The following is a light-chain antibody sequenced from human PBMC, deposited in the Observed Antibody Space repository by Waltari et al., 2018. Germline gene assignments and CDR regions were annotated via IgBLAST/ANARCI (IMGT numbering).Light chain of an antibody. Sequence: QSALTQPASVSGSPGQSITISCTGTSSDVGNFNLVSCYQQHPGKVPKLIIYEVSTRPSGVTNPFSGSKSGNAASLTISWLRAEDEADYYCCSYAGSRTYVFGTGTNVTVL. J-gene: IGLJ1*01. CDR1: SSDVGNFNL. CDR2: EVS. V-gene: IGLV2-23*02. CDR3: CSYAGSRTYV.